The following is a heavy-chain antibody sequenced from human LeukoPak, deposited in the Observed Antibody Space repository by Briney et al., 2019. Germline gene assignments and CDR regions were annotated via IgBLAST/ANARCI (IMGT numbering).Heavy chain of an antibody. D-gene: IGHD3-10*01. CDR1: GYSFTSYW. J-gene: IGHJ4*02. V-gene: IGHV5-10-1*01. CDR3: ARHQGFGESAFIY. Sequence: RESLRISCKGSGYSFTSYWISWVRQMPGKGLEWMGRIDPSDSYTRYSPSFQGHVTISVDKSMSTAYLQWSSLKASDTAMYYCARHQGFGESAFIYWGQGTLVTVSS. CDR2: IDPSDSYT.